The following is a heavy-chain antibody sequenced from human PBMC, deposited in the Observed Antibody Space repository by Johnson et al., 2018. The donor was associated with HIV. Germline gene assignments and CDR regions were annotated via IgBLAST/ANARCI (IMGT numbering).Heavy chain of an antibody. D-gene: IGHD4-17*01. CDR2: ISYDGSNK. CDR3: ARVRPNPTVTTRGAAFDI. J-gene: IGHJ3*02. Sequence: VQLVESGGGVVRPGGSLRLSCAASGFTFSSYAMHWVRQAPGKGLEWVAVISYDGSNKYYADSVKGRFTISRDNSKNTLYLQMNSLRAEDTAVYYCARVRPNPTVTTRGAAFDIWGQGTMVTVSS. CDR1: GFTFSSYA. V-gene: IGHV3-30*04.